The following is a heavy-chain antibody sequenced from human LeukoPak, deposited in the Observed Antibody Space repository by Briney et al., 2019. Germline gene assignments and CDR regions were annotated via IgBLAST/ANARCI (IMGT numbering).Heavy chain of an antibody. CDR3: ARGPFGHTAYYYDSSGYLRY. J-gene: IGHJ4*02. CDR2: ISSSGSTI. Sequence: GGSLRLSCAASGFTFSDYYMSWIRQAPGKGLEWVSYISSSGSTIYYADSVKGRFTISRDNAKNSLYLQMNSLRAEDTAVYYCARGPFGHTAYYYDSSGYLRYWGQGTLVTVSS. CDR1: GFTFSDYY. D-gene: IGHD3-22*01. V-gene: IGHV3-11*04.